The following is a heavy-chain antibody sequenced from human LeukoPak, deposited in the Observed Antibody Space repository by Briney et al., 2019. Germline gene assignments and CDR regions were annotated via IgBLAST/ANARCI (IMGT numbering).Heavy chain of an antibody. Sequence: PSETLSLTCAVYGGSFSGYYWSWIRQPPGKGLEWIGEINHSGSTNYNPSLKSRVTISVDTSKNQFSLKLSSVTAADTAVYYCARGRRYCSSTSCYRPRYYFDYWGQGTLVTVSS. V-gene: IGHV4-34*01. CDR2: INHSGST. CDR3: ARGRRYCSSTSCYRPRYYFDY. J-gene: IGHJ4*02. CDR1: GGSFSGYY. D-gene: IGHD2-2*01.